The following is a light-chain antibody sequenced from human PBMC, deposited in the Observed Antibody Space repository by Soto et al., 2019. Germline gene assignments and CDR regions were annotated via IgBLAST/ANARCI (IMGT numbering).Light chain of an antibody. CDR1: QSVSSSS. J-gene: IGKJ5*01. CDR2: GAS. CDR3: QQYGSSLPIT. Sequence: ETVLTQSPGTLSLSPGERATLSCMASQSVSSSSLAWYQQKPGQAPRLLIYGASSRATGIPDRFSGSGSGTDFTLTISRLEPEDFALFFCQQYGSSLPITFGQGTRLEIK. V-gene: IGKV3-20*01.